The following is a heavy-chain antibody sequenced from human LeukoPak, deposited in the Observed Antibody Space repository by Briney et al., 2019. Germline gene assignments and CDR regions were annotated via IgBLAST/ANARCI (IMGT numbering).Heavy chain of an antibody. CDR2: IKRKTDGGKT. D-gene: IGHD2-15*01. J-gene: IGHJ4*02. Sequence: GGSLRLSCAASGFTFSNAWMSWVRQAPGKGLEGVGRIKRKTDGGKTDYAAPVKGRFTISRDDSKNTLYLQMNGLKTEDTAVYYCFGGGCSGGSCYYWGQGALVTVSS. V-gene: IGHV3-15*01. CDR1: GFTFSNAW. CDR3: FGGGCSGGSCYY.